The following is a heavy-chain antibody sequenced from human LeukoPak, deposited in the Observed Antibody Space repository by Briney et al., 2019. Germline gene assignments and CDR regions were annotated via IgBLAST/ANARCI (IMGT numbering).Heavy chain of an antibody. Sequence: ASVKVSCKASGYTFTSYYMHWVRQAPGQGPEWMGIINPSGGSTSYAQKFQSRVTMTRDTSKSTVYMELSSLRSEDTAVYYCAREGTGSHFDYWGQGTLVTVSS. V-gene: IGHV1-46*01. J-gene: IGHJ4*02. CDR2: INPSGGST. D-gene: IGHD1-1*01. CDR1: GYTFTSYY. CDR3: AREGTGSHFDY.